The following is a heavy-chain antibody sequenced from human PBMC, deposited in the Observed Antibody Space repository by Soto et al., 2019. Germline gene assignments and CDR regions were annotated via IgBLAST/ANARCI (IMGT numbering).Heavy chain of an antibody. CDR3: ARVGATSSYYYYGMDV. Sequence: VPLVESGGGLVQPGGSLRLSCAASGIAFSPYTMNWVRQAPGKGLEWVSYISSSSSTIYYADSVKGRFTISRDNAKNSLYLQMNSLRDEDTAVYYCARVGATSSYYYYGMDVWGQGTTVTVSS. CDR1: GIAFSPYT. CDR2: ISSSSSTI. V-gene: IGHV3-48*02. J-gene: IGHJ6*02. D-gene: IGHD1-26*01.